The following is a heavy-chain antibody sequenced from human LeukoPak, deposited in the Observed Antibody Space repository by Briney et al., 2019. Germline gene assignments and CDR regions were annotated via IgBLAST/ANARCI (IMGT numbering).Heavy chain of an antibody. CDR1: GYTFTSYY. V-gene: IGHV1-46*01. Sequence: ASVKVPCKASGYTFTSYYMHWVRQAPGQGLEWMGIINPSGGSTSYAQKFQGRVTMTRDTSTSTVYMELSSLRSEDTAVYYCVEESPEYFQHWGQGTLVTVSS. CDR3: VEESPEYFQH. J-gene: IGHJ1*01. CDR2: INPSGGST. D-gene: IGHD3-10*01.